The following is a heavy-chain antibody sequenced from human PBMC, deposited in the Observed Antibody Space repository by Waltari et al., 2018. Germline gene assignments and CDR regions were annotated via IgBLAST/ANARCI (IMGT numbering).Heavy chain of an antibody. D-gene: IGHD5-12*01. Sequence: QVQLVQSGAEVKKPESSVKVSCKASGGTFISYAISWLRQAPGQGLEWMGGSSTIFGTANYAQKFQGRVTITTDESTSTAYMELSSLRSEDTAVYYCARDRSRDGYNSPFDYWGQGTLVTVSS. J-gene: IGHJ4*02. CDR3: ARDRSRDGYNSPFDY. CDR2: SSTIFGTA. CDR1: GGTFISYA. V-gene: IGHV1-69*05.